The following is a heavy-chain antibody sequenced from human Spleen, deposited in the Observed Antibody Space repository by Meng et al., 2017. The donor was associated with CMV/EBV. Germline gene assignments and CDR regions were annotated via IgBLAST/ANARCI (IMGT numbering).Heavy chain of an antibody. CDR2: INWNGGST. CDR1: GFTFDHYG. D-gene: IGHD6-13*01. V-gene: IGHV3-20*04. J-gene: IGHJ4*02. CDR3: ARVQDSSSWSLVDY. Sequence: GGSLRLSCAASGFTFDHYGMSWVRQAPGKGLEWVSGINWNGGSTGYADSVKGRFTISRDNAKKSLYLQINSLRAEDTALYYCARVQDSSSWSLVDYWGQGTLVTVSS.